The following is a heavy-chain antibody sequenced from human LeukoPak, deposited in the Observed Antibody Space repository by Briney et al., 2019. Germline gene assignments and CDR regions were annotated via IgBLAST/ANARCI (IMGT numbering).Heavy chain of an antibody. V-gene: IGHV1-2*02. D-gene: IGHD3-22*01. CDR3: ARDRGYDSSGYYNWFDP. CDR2: INPNSGGT. CDR1: GYTFTGYY. Sequence: ASVKVSCKASGYTFTGYYMHWVRQAPGQGLEWMGWINPNSGGTNYAQKFQGRVTMTRDTSISAAYMELSRLRSEDTAVYYCARDRGYDSSGYYNWFDPWGQGTLVTVSS. J-gene: IGHJ5*02.